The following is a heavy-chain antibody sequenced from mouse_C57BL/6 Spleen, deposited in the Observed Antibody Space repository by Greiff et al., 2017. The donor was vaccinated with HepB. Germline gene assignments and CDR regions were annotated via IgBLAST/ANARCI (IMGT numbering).Heavy chain of an antibody. V-gene: IGHV3-1*01. CDR2: ISYSGST. Sequence: DVMLVESGPGMVKPSQSLSLTCTVTGYSITSGYDWHWIRHFPGNKLEWMGYISYSGSTNYNPSLKSRISITHDTSKNHFFLKLNSVTTEDTATYYCARDQGDYFDYWGQGTTLTVSS. CDR1: GYSITSGYD. CDR3: ARDQGDYFDY. J-gene: IGHJ2*01. D-gene: IGHD3-2*02.